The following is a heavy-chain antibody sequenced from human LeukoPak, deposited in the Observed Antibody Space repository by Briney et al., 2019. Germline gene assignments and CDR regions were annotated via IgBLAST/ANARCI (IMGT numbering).Heavy chain of an antibody. D-gene: IGHD3-22*01. CDR3: AREYYDSSGYSLDY. Sequence: PSETLSLTCTVSGXXXXXGGXXXXXXRXHXGKGXXXXGYIYXSGSTYYNPSLKSRVTISVDTSKNQFSLKLSSATAADTAVYYCAREYYDSSGYSLDYWGQGTLVTVSS. V-gene: IGHV4-31*03. CDR1: GXXXXXGGXX. J-gene: IGHJ4*02. CDR2: IYXSGST.